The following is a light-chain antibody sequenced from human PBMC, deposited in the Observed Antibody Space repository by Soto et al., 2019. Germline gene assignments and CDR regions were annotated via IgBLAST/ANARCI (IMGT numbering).Light chain of an antibody. CDR2: DNT. J-gene: IGLJ1*01. CDR1: SSTIGANSD. V-gene: IGLV1-40*01. Sequence: QSVLTQPPSVSGAPGQRVTTSCTGSSSTIGANSDVHWYQHLPGTAPKLLIYDNTYRPSGVPDRFSGSRSGTSASLAISGLQAEDEADYYCQSHDTSLSAYVFGTGTKVTVL. CDR3: QSHDTSLSAYV.